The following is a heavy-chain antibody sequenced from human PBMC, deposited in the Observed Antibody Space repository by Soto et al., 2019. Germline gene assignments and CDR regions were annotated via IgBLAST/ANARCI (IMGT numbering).Heavy chain of an antibody. CDR2: IGSSSNYI. CDR3: ATLTYCSSASCPNYYYVMDV. J-gene: IGHJ6*02. CDR1: VFTLTTYS. Sequence: LXLSCAASVFTLTTYSLTWGRQAPGKGLEWVASIGSSSNYIYYADSVKGRFTISRDNAKNSLFLQMNSLRAEDTAVYYCATLTYCSSASCPNYYYVMDVWGQGTTVTVSS. D-gene: IGHD2-2*01. V-gene: IGHV3-21*06.